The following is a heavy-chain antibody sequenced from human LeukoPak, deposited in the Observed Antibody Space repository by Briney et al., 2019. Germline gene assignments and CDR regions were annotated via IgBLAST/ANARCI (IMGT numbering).Heavy chain of an antibody. D-gene: IGHD6-25*01. V-gene: IGHV4-31*03. CDR1: GGSISSGGYY. J-gene: IGHJ4*02. CDR2: IYYSGST. Sequence: SETLSLTCTVSGGSISSGGYYWSWNRQHPGKGLEWIGYIYYSGSTYYNPSLKSRVTISVDTSKNQFSLKLSSVTAADTAVYYCARTKKRNPANWGQGTLVTVSS. CDR3: ARTKKRNPAN.